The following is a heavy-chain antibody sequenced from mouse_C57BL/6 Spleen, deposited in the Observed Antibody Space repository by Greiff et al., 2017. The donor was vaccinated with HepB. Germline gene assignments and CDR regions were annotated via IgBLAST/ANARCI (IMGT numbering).Heavy chain of an antibody. CDR3: ARYDSNYRTWFAY. CDR1: GYSFTSYY. D-gene: IGHD2-5*01. J-gene: IGHJ3*01. CDR2: IYPGSGNT. Sequence: VKLMESGPELVKPGASVKISCKASGYSFTSYYIHWVKQRPGQGLEWIGWIYPGSGNTKYNEKFKGKATLTADTSSSTAYMQLSSLTSEDSAVYYCARYDSNYRTWFAYWGQGTLVTVSA. V-gene: IGHV1-66*01.